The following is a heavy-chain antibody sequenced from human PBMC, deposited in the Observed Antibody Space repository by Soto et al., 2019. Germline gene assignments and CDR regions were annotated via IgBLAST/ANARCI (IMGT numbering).Heavy chain of an antibody. CDR1: GFSLSVSEVG. Sequence: SGPTLVNPTQTLTLTCTFSGFSLSVSEVGVGWIRQPPGKALEWLALVYSNDEKYYRPSLKTRLTITKDTSKNQVVLTMTNMDPVDTATYYCARRPSGDRLRRLDPWGQGILVTVSS. D-gene: IGHD2-21*01. J-gene: IGHJ5*02. V-gene: IGHV2-5*01. CDR2: VYSNDEK. CDR3: ARRPSGDRLRRLDP.